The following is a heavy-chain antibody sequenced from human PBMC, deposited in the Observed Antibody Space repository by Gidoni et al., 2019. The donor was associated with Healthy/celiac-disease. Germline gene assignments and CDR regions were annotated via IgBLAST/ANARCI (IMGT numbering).Heavy chain of an antibody. V-gene: IGHV4-39*01. D-gene: IGHD6-19*01. CDR3: ARHGIAVAGTWGDAFDI. CDR2: IYYSGST. CDR1: GGSISSSSYY. Sequence: QLQLQESGPGLVKPSETLSLTCTVSGGSISSSSYYWGGIRPPPGTGLEWIGSIYYSGSTYYNPSLKSRVTISVDTSKNQFSLKLSSVTAADTAVYYCARHGIAVAGTWGDAFDIWGQGTMVTVSS. J-gene: IGHJ3*02.